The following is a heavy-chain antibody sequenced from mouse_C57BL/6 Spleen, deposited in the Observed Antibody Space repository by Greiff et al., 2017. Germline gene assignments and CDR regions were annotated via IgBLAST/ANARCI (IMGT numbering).Heavy chain of an antibody. D-gene: IGHD3-2*02. CDR3: ARQWSSGYDY. Sequence: DVHLVESGGGLVKPGGSLKLSCAASGFTFSDYGMHWVRQAPEKGLEWVAYISSGSSTIYYADTVKGRFTISRDNAKNTLFLQMTSLRSEDTAMYYCARQWSSGYDYWGQGTTLTVSS. J-gene: IGHJ2*01. CDR2: ISSGSSTI. CDR1: GFTFSDYG. V-gene: IGHV5-17*01.